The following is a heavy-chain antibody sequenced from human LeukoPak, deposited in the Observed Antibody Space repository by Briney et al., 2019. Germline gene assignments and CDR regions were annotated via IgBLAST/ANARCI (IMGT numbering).Heavy chain of an antibody. CDR1: GYTFTSYG. CDR3: AGQGGYAWSWFDP. Sequence: ASLKVSCKASGYTFTSYGIGWVRQAPGQGLEWMGWISPYNGNTKYAQKFQGRVIMTTDTSTTTVYTELRSLTSDDTAVYYCAGQGGYAWSWFDPWGQGTLVTVSS. CDR2: ISPYNGNT. V-gene: IGHV1-18*01. D-gene: IGHD3-3*01. J-gene: IGHJ5*02.